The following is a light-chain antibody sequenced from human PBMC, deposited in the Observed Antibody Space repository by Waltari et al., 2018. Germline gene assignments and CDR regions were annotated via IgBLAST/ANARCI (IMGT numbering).Light chain of an antibody. J-gene: IGLJ3*02. V-gene: IGLV2-23*01. CDR3: CSYAGSYTWV. CDR2: DDN. CDR1: RRDVGNYNI. Sequence: QSALTQPASVSGSPGQSITISCTGTRRDVGNYNIVSWYQQYPGKAPKVMIYDDNRRPSGVSDRFSGSKSGNTASLTISGVQAEDEADYYCCSYAGSYTWVFGGGTKLTVL.